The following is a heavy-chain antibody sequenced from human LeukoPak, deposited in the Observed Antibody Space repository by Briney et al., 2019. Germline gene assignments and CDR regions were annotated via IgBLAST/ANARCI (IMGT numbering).Heavy chain of an antibody. J-gene: IGHJ5*02. V-gene: IGHV1-69*06. CDR3: ARGVDYYDSSGYCCWFDP. D-gene: IGHD3-22*01. Sequence: SVKVSCKASGYTFTRYGISWVRQAPGQGLEWMGGIIPIFGTANYAQKFQGRVTITADKSTSTAYMELSSLRSEDTAVYYCARGVDYYDSSGYCCWFDPWGQGTLVTVSS. CDR1: GYTFTRYG. CDR2: IIPIFGTA.